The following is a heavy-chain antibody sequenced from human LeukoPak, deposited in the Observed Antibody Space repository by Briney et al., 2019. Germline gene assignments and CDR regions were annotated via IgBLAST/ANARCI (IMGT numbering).Heavy chain of an antibody. CDR1: GGSISGYY. J-gene: IGHJ5*02. CDR2: LYYMRGA. D-gene: IGHD5-12*01. Sequence: PSETLSLTCTVSGGSISGYYWNWSRQPPGKGVEWIGNLYYMRGAWYKSSLKSRVTTSVDTSRNEFSLNLNSVTAADTAVYYCARGGYMSNWFEHWGQGTPVTVSS. CDR3: ARGGYMSNWFEH. V-gene: IGHV4-59*01.